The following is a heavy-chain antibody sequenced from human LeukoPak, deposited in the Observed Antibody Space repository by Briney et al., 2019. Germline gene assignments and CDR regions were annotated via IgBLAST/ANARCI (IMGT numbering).Heavy chain of an antibody. V-gene: IGHV3-23*01. CDR1: GFTFSSYA. CDR2: IRGSGGST. J-gene: IGHJ5*02. CDR3: AKGTYSGYDWDWFDP. Sequence: GSLILSCAASGFTFSSYAMSWVRQAPGKGLEWVSAIRGSGGSTYYADSVKGRFTISRDNSKNTLYLQMNSLRAEDTAVYYCAKGTYSGYDWDWFDPWGQGTLVTVSS. D-gene: IGHD5-12*01.